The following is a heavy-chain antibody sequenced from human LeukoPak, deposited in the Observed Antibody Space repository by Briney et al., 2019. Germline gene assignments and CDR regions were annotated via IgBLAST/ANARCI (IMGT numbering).Heavy chain of an antibody. Sequence: GGSLRLSCAASGFTFSNYAMNWVRQAPGKGLEWVSYISSSSGTIYYADSVKGRFTISRDNAKNSLYLQMNSLRDEDTAVYYCARENFGRVVVSLDCWGQGTLVTVSS. CDR1: GFTFSNYA. CDR3: ARENFGRVVVSLDC. V-gene: IGHV3-48*02. D-gene: IGHD3-16*02. J-gene: IGHJ4*02. CDR2: ISSSSGTI.